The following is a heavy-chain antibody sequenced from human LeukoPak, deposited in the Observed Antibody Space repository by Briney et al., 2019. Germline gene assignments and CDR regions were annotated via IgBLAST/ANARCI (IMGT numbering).Heavy chain of an antibody. J-gene: IGHJ4*02. CDR2: INHSGST. CDR1: GDSISSSSYY. Sequence: SETLSLTCTVSGDSISSSSYYWGWIRQPPGKGLEWIGEINHSGSTNYNPSLKSRVTISVDTSKNQFSLKLSSVTAADTAVYYCARVPEGQKDYWGQGTLVTVSS. CDR3: ARVPEGQKDY. V-gene: IGHV4-39*07.